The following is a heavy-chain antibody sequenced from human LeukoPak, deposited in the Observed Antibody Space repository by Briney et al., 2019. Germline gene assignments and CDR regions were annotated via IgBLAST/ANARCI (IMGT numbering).Heavy chain of an antibody. CDR2: ISGSGGST. V-gene: IGHV3-23*01. Sequence: PGGSLRLSCAASGFTFSSYAMSWVRQAPGKGLEWVSAISGSGGSTYYADSVKGRFPISRDNSKNTLYLQMNSLRAEDTAVYYCAAFSSGYYEGDAFDIWGQGTMVTVSS. D-gene: IGHD3-22*01. CDR3: AAFSSGYYEGDAFDI. CDR1: GFTFSSYA. J-gene: IGHJ3*02.